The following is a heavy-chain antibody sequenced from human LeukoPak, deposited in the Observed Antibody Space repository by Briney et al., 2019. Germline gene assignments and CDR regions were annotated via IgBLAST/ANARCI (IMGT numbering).Heavy chain of an antibody. Sequence: ASVKVPCKASGYTFTGYYMHWVRQAPGQGLEWMGWINPNSGGTNYAKKFQGRVTMTRDTSISTAYMELSRLRSDDTAVYYCARAEASSSWYSNWFDPWGQGTLVTVSS. CDR3: ARAEASSSWYSNWFDP. CDR1: GYTFTGYY. J-gene: IGHJ5*02. V-gene: IGHV1-2*02. CDR2: INPNSGGT. D-gene: IGHD6-13*01.